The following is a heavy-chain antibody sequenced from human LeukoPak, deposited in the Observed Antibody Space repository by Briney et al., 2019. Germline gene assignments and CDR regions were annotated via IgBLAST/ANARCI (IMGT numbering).Heavy chain of an antibody. D-gene: IGHD3-10*01. CDR2: MNHSGSN. V-gene: IGHV4-34*01. CDR1: GGSFSGYY. CDR3: AGTMVRTYYYYYGMDV. Sequence: PSETLSLTCAVYGGSFSGYYWSGLRQPPGKGREWIVEMNHSGSNNYHPSLESRITKSEDTSKNQFSLKLSSVTAADTAVYYCAGTMVRTYYYYYGMDVWGQGTTVTVSS. J-gene: IGHJ6*02.